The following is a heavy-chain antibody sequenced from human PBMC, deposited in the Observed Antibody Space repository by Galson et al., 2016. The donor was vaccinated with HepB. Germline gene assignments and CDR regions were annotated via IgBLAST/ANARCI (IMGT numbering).Heavy chain of an antibody. CDR3: VRGGRVQPTVDDYYYYHGMDV. V-gene: IGHV3-11*03. J-gene: IGHJ6*02. CDR1: GFIFSDYC. D-gene: IGHD4-11*01. CDR2: IRSGSSYT. Sequence: SLRLSCAVSGFIFSDYCMNWIRQAPGKGLEWVSNIRSGSSYTDYADSVKGRFTISRDNARNSLYLKMNSLRVEGTAVYYCVRGGRVQPTVDDYYYYHGMDVWGQGTTVSVSS.